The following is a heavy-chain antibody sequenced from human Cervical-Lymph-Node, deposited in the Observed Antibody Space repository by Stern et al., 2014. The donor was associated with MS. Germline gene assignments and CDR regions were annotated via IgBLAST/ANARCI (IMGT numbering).Heavy chain of an antibody. Sequence: EDPLVESGGGMVQPGGSLRLSCRGSGFTFANYYMNWVRQAPGKGLEWVSYISSGSGTIYYADSVKGRFTISRDNAESSVYLQMNSLRDGDTAVYYCVRATVSGYFDYWGQGTLVAVSS. CDR1: GFTFANYY. D-gene: IGHD4-17*01. J-gene: IGHJ4*02. CDR3: VRATVSGYFDY. V-gene: IGHV3-48*02. CDR2: ISSGSGTI.